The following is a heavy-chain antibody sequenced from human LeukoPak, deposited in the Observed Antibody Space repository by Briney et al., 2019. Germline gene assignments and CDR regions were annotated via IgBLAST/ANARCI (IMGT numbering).Heavy chain of an antibody. CDR2: IRYDGSNK. V-gene: IGHV3-30*02. CDR3: AKLTGVSSGWSSYYYYMDV. D-gene: IGHD6-19*01. CDR1: GFTFSSYG. Sequence: GGSLRLSCAASGFTFSSYGMHWVRQAPGKGLEWVAFIRYDGSNKYYADSVKGRFTISRDNSKNTLYLQMNSLRAEDTAVYYCAKLTGVSSGWSSYYYYMDVWGKGTTVTISS. J-gene: IGHJ6*03.